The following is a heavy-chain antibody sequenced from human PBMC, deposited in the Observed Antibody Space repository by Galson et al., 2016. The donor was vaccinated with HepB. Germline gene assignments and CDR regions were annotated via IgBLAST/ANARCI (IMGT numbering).Heavy chain of an antibody. CDR3: ARGRGTFGY. D-gene: IGHD3-10*01. Sequence: SCKASGYTFTSYDINWVRQATGQGLEWMGWMNSNSGDTVYAQKFQGRLTMTRNTSISTAYMELRSLTSEDTAIYFCARGRGTFGYWGQGSLVTVSS. J-gene: IGHJ4*02. CDR1: GYTFTSYD. V-gene: IGHV1-8*01. CDR2: MNSNSGDT.